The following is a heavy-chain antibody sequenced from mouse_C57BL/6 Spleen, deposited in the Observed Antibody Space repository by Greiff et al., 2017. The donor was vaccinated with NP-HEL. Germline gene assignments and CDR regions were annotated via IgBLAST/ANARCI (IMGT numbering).Heavy chain of an antibody. V-gene: IGHV5-17*01. D-gene: IGHD2-3*01. Sequence: VQLKESGGGLVKPGGSLKLSCAASGFTFSDYGMHWVRQAPEKGLEWVAYISSGSSTIYYADTVKGRFTISRDNAKNTLFLQMTSLRSEDTAMYYCARDGYSFDDWGKGTTLTVSS. CDR2: ISSGSSTI. CDR3: ARDGYSFDD. J-gene: IGHJ2*01. CDR1: GFTFSDYG.